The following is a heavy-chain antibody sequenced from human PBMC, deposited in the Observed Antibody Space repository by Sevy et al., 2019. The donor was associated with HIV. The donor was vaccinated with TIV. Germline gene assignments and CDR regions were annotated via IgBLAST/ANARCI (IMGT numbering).Heavy chain of an antibody. D-gene: IGHD6-13*01. CDR1: GGSISSYY. Sequence: SETLSLTCTVSGGSISSYYWSWIRQPPGKGLEWIGYIYYSGSTNYNPSVKSRLTISVDTSKNQISLKLSSVTAADTAVYYCARSTRGIAAAARYYYYYMDVWGKGTTVTVSS. V-gene: IGHV4-59*01. J-gene: IGHJ6*03. CDR2: IYYSGST. CDR3: ARSTRGIAAAARYYYYYMDV.